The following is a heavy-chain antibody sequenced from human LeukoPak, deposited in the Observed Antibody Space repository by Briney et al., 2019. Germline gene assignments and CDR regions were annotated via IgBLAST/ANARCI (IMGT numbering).Heavy chain of an antibody. CDR2: INSDGSST. CDR1: GFTFSSYW. CDR3: AREIQDSDAFDI. V-gene: IGHV3-74*01. Sequence: PGGSLRLSCAASGFTFSSYWMHCVRQAPGKGLVCVSRINSDGSSTSYADSVKGRFTISRDNAKNTLYLQMNSLRAEDTAVYYCAREIQDSDAFDIWGQGTMVTVPS. J-gene: IGHJ3*02. D-gene: IGHD1-1*01.